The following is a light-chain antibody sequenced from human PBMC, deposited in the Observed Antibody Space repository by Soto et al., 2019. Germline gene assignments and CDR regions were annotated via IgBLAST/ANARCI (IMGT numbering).Light chain of an antibody. CDR3: MQALETPPT. J-gene: IGKJ3*01. Sequence: EIVLTQSPDTLSLSPGERATLSCRASQTVTSGYLAWYQQKPGQAPRLLIYGVSTGATGIPDRFSGSGSGTDFTLKISRVEADDVGLYYCMQALETPPTFGPGTRVEIK. CDR1: QTVTSGY. V-gene: IGKV3-20*01. CDR2: GVS.